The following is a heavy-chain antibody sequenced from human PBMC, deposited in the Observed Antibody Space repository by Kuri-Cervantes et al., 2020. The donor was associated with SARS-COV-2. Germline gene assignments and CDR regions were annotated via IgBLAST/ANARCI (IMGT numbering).Heavy chain of an antibody. Sequence: GESLKISCAASGFTFSSYSMNWVRQAPGKGLEWVSSISSSSSSYIYYADSVKDRFTISRDNAKNSLYLQMNSLRAEDTAVYYCAREVAAAGYWGQGTLVTVSS. CDR3: AREVAAAGY. CDR1: GFTFSSYS. CDR2: ISSSSSSYI. J-gene: IGHJ4*02. V-gene: IGHV3-21*01. D-gene: IGHD6-13*01.